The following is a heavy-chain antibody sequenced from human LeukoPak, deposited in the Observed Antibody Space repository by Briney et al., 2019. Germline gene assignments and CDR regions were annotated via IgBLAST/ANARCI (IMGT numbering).Heavy chain of an antibody. Sequence: RGSLRLSCSASGFTFNTYKMIWVRQAPGKGLEWVSSISRSSDYIYYADSVKGRFTVSRDNAKSSVYLQTNSLRVEDTAVYYCARDYCSGSSRYFFDYWGQGTLVTVSS. D-gene: IGHD2-15*01. CDR3: ARDYCSGSSRYFFDY. CDR1: GFTFNTYK. CDR2: ISRSSDYI. V-gene: IGHV3-21*01. J-gene: IGHJ4*02.